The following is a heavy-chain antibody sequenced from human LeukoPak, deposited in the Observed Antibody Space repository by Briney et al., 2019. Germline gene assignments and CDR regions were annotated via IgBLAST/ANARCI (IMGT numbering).Heavy chain of an antibody. CDR3: ARPEITMVRGGSAFDI. Sequence: ASVKVSCKASGYTFTSYAMHWVRQAPGQGLEWMGWINAGNGNTKYSQKFQGRVTITRDTSASTAYMELSSLRSEDTAVYYCARPEITMVRGGSAFDIWGQGTMVTVSS. V-gene: IGHV1-3*01. CDR2: INAGNGNT. J-gene: IGHJ3*02. CDR1: GYTFTSYA. D-gene: IGHD3-10*01.